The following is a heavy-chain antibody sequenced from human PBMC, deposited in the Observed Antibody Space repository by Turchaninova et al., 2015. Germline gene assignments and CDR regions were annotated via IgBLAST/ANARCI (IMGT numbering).Heavy chain of an antibody. J-gene: IGHJ4*02. Sequence: QVQLQQWGAGLLKPSETLSLTCAVYGGSFSGYYWSWIRQPPGKGRGGIGGINTGGSTNYNPSLKRRGNISLDTSKNQCSLKLSSVTAADTAVYDCTRGRIDILTGYYRAGYYCDYWGQGTLVTVSS. CDR2: INTGGST. CDR1: GGSFSGYY. CDR3: TRGRIDILTGYYRAGYYCDY. V-gene: IGHV4-34*01. D-gene: IGHD3-9*01.